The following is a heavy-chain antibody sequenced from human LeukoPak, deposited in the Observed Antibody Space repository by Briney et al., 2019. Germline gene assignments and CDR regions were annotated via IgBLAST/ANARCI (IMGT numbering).Heavy chain of an antibody. CDR3: ARSGTRGDASDI. CDR2: IKQDGSEK. Sequence: PGGSLRLSCAASGFTFSSYWMTWVRQTPGKGLGWVANIKQDGSEKYYVDSVKGRFTISRDNARNSLYLHMNSLRAEDTAMYYCARSGTRGDASDIWGQGTMVTVSS. D-gene: IGHD5-12*01. CDR1: GFTFSSYW. V-gene: IGHV3-7*03. J-gene: IGHJ3*02.